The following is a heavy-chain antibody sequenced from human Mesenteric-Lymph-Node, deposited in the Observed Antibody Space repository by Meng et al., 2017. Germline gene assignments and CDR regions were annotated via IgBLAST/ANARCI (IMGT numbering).Heavy chain of an antibody. J-gene: IGHJ5*02. D-gene: IGHD3-3*01. CDR2: IHHSGST. V-gene: IGHV4-4*02. Sequence: QVQLQESGPGLVKPSGTLSLICAVTGGSISSDNWWSWVRQPPGKGLEWIGEIHHSGSTSYSPSLKSRVTISVDKSKNQFSLKVMSVTAAGTAVYYCAGRADFWSGYFDPWGQGTLVTVSS. CDR3: AGRADFWSGYFDP. CDR1: GGSISSDNW.